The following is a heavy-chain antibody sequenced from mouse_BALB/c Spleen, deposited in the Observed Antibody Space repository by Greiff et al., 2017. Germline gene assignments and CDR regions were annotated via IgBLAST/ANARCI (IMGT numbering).Heavy chain of an antibody. V-gene: IGHV14-4*02. Sequence: EVQLQESGAELVRSGASVKLSCTASGFNIKDYYMHWVKQRPEQGLEWIGWIDPENGDTEYAPKFQGKATMTADTSSNTAYLQLSSLTSEDTAVYYCNAPLMTTVVGGFAYWGQGTLVTVSA. CDR3: NAPLMTTVVGGFAY. J-gene: IGHJ3*01. CDR1: GFNIKDYY. D-gene: IGHD1-1*01. CDR2: IDPENGDT.